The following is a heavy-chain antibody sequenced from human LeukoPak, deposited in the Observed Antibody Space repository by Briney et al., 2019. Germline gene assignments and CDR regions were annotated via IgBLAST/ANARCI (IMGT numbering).Heavy chain of an antibody. CDR3: AGAFYDY. CDR2: IYSGGST. J-gene: IGHJ4*02. V-gene: IGHV3-53*01. Sequence: PGGSLRLSSVASGFTFSDYYMSWIRQAPGKGLEWVSVIYSGGSTYYADSVKGRFTISRDNSKNTLYLQMNSLRAEDTAVYYCAGAFYDYWGQGTLVTVSS. CDR1: GFTFSDYY.